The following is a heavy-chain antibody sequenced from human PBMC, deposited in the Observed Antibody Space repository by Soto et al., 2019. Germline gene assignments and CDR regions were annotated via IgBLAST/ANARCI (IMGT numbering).Heavy chain of an antibody. D-gene: IGHD2-2*03. Sequence: PGESLKISCKTSGYSFISYWVAWVRQKPGKGLEWMGTFYPGDSTSTYSPSFQGQVTISVDKSISTAYLHLSSLKASDTAMYYCARIIGYCRNNGCSWTFDIWGQGTTVTVSS. CDR3: ARIIGYCRNNGCSWTFDI. V-gene: IGHV5-51*01. J-gene: IGHJ3*02. CDR1: GYSFISYW. CDR2: FYPGDSTS.